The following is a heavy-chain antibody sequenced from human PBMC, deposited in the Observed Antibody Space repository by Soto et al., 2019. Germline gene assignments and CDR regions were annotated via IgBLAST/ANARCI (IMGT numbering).Heavy chain of an antibody. V-gene: IGHV4-30-4*01. CDR3: ARTIPIQPYYFDY. D-gene: IGHD2-21*01. CDR2: IYYSGST. J-gene: IGHJ4*02. CDR1: GGSISSGDYY. Sequence: PSETLSLTCTVSGGSISSGDYYWSWIRKPPGKGLEWIGYIYYSGSTYYNPSLKSRVTISVDTSKNQFSLKLSSVTAADTAVYYCARTIPIQPYYFDYWGQGTLVTVSS.